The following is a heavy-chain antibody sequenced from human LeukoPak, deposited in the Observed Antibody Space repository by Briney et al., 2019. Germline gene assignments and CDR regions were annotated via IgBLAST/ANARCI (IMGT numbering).Heavy chain of an antibody. CDR2: INPKSGGT. CDR1: GYTFTVYY. D-gene: IGHD3-22*01. J-gene: IGHJ4*02. Sequence: ASVKVFCKASGYTFTVYYIYWVRQAPGQGLEWMGWINPKSGGTDYAQKFQGRVTMTRDTSISTAYMEVISLTSDDTAVYYCARRSIVVGTYYFDYWGQGTLVTVSS. V-gene: IGHV1-2*02. CDR3: ARRSIVVGTYYFDY.